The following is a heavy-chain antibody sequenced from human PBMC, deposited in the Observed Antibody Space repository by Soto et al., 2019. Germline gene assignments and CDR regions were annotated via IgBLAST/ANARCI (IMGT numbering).Heavy chain of an antibody. CDR2: ISSSSSYI. D-gene: IGHD3-10*01. CDR1: GFTFSSYS. J-gene: IGHJ5*02. CDR3: ARDSDGSGSYYSPPSWFDP. Sequence: GGSLRLSCAASGFTFSSYSMNWVRQAPGKGLEWVSSISSSSSYIYYADSVKGRFTISRDNAKNSLYLQMNSLRAEDTAVYYCARDSDGSGSYYSPPSWFDPWGQGTLFTVSS. V-gene: IGHV3-21*01.